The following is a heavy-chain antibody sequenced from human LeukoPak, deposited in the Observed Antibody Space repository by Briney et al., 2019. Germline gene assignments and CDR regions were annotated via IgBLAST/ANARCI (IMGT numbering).Heavy chain of an antibody. V-gene: IGHV4-39*01. CDR1: GDSRSSSSYY. J-gene: IGHJ4*02. CDR3: ARQGGTAMARFDY. D-gene: IGHD5-18*01. CDR2: IYYSGST. Sequence: SETLSLTCTVSGDSRSSSSYYWGWIRQPPGKGLEWIGSIYYSGSTYYNPSLKSRVTISVDTSKNQFSLKLNSVTAADTAVCYCARQGGTAMARFDYWGQGTLVTVSS.